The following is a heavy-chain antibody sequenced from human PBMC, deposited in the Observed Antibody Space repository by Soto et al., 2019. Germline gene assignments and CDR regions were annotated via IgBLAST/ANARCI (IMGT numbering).Heavy chain of an antibody. CDR3: ARDDSSGYVAFDI. V-gene: IGHV1-69*13. J-gene: IGHJ3*02. CDR1: GGTFSSYA. D-gene: IGHD3-22*01. CDR2: IIPIFGTA. Sequence: ASVKVSCKASGGTFSSYAISWVRQAPGQGLEWMGGIIPIFGTANYAQKFQGRVTITADESTSTAYMELSSLRSEDTAVYYCARDDSSGYVAFDIWGQGTMVTV.